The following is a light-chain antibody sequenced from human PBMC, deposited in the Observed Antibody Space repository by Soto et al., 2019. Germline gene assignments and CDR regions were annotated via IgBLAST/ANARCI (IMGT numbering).Light chain of an antibody. V-gene: IGLV1-40*01. Sequence: QSVLTQPPSVSGAPGQRVTISCTGSSSNIGAGYDVHWYQQLPGTAPKLLIYGNSNRPSGAPDRFSGSKSGTSASLAITGLQAEDEADYYRQTYDSSMSGSAVFGTGTKVTVL. CDR2: GNS. CDR1: SSNIGAGYD. CDR3: QTYDSSMSGSAV. J-gene: IGLJ1*01.